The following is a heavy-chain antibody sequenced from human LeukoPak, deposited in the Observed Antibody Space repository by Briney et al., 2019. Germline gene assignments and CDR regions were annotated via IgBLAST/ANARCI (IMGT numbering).Heavy chain of an antibody. J-gene: IGHJ2*01. V-gene: IGHV4-31*03. D-gene: IGHD2-15*01. CDR1: GGSISSGGYY. CDR3: ARDRYCSGGSCYPHHWYFDL. Sequence: SETLSLTCTVSGGSISSGGYYWSWIRQHPGKGLEWIGYIYYSRSTYYNPSLKSRVTISEDTSKNQFSLKLSSVTAADTAVYYCARDRYCSGGSCYPHHWYFDLWGRGTLVTVSS. CDR2: IYYSRST.